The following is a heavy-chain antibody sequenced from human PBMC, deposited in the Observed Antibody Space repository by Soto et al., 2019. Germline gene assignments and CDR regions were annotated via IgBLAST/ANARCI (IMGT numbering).Heavy chain of an antibody. D-gene: IGHD2-21*01. CDR3: ARGTPGGGDWDYYYYMDV. CDR1: GGTFSSYT. CDR2: IIPILGIA. Sequence: ASVKVSCKASGGTFSSYTISWVRQAPGQGLEWMGRIIPILGIANYAQKFQGRVTITADKSTSTAYMELSSLRSEDTAVYYCARGTPGGGDWDYYYYMDVWGKGTTVTVSS. J-gene: IGHJ6*03. V-gene: IGHV1-69*02.